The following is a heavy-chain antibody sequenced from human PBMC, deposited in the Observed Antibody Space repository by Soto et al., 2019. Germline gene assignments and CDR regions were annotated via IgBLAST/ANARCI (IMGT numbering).Heavy chain of an antibody. D-gene: IGHD2-21*02. Sequence: QVQLVESGGGVVQPGRSLRLSCAASGFTFSTYGIHWVRQAPGKGLEWLAVIWYDGSKKYYADSVQGRFTISRDNSKNTGYLQMNSLRAKDTAVYYCVKDHCGGDCYSNPYFDYWGQGTLVTVSS. CDR2: IWYDGSKK. CDR1: GFTFSTYG. J-gene: IGHJ4*02. V-gene: IGHV3-33*06. CDR3: VKDHCGGDCYSNPYFDY.